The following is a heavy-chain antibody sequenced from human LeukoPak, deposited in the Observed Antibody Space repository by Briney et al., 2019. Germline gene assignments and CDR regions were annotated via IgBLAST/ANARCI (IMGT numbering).Heavy chain of an antibody. J-gene: IGHJ5*02. D-gene: IGHD3-16*02. V-gene: IGHV4-59*01. CDR2: IYYSGST. Sequence: SETLSLTCTVSGGSISSYYWSWIRQPPGKGLEWIGHIYYSGSTSYNPSLKSRVTISVDTSKNQFSLKLSSVTAADTAVYYCARGLSPVWFDPWGQGTLVTVSS. CDR1: GGSISSYY. CDR3: ARGLSPVWFDP.